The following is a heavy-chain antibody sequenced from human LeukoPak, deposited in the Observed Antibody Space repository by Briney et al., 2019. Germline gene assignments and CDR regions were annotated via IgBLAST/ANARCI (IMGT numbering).Heavy chain of an antibody. CDR1: GASISTNNYY. Sequence: PSETLSLTCSVSGASISTNNYYWGWIRQPPGKGLEWIGSIYSGGYTYYNPSLKSRLTISVDTSKNQFSLKLSSVTAADTAIYYCARENPSGYYNRPIDYWGQGTLVTVSS. CDR2: IYSGGYT. V-gene: IGHV4-39*07. D-gene: IGHD3-22*01. J-gene: IGHJ4*02. CDR3: ARENPSGYYNRPIDY.